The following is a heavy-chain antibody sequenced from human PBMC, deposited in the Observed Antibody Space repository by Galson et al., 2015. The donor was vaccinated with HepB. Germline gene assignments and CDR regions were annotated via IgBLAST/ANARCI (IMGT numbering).Heavy chain of an antibody. Sequence: QSGAEVKKPGESLRISCKGSGYSFTSYWISWVRQMPGKGLEWMGRIDPSDSYTNYSPSFQGHVTISADKSISTPYLQWSSLKASATAMYYCARRGGYCSSTSCYNWYFDLWGRGTLVTVSS. D-gene: IGHD2-2*01. CDR2: IDPSDSYT. CDR3: ARRGGYCSSTSCYNWYFDL. V-gene: IGHV5-10-1*01. CDR1: GYSFTSYW. J-gene: IGHJ2*01.